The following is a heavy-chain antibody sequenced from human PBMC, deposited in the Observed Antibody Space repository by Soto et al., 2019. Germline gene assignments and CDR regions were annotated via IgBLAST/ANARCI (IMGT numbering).Heavy chain of an antibody. CDR2: IYSGGST. CDR3: ARDRHGRDAFDI. J-gene: IGHJ3*02. V-gene: IGHV3-66*01. Sequence: ETLSLTCTVSGGSISSSSYYWGWIRQPPGKGLEWVSVIYSGGSTYYADSVKGRFTISRDNSKNTLYLQMNSLRAEDTAVYYCARDRHGRDAFDIWGQGTMVTVSS. CDR1: GGSISSSSYY.